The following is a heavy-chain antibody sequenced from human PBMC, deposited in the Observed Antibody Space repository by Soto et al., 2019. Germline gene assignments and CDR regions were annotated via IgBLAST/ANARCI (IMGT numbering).Heavy chain of an antibody. CDR1: GFTFSSYS. CDR3: ARDRLERAPRCELY. J-gene: IGHJ4*02. D-gene: IGHD6-25*01. V-gene: IGHV3-21*01. Sequence: PXRCLRLSCSAAGFTFSSYSMNWVRQAPGKGLEWVSSISISSSYIYYADSVKGRFTISRDNAKNSLYLQMNSLRAEDTAVYYCARDRLERAPRCELYWGQGTLVTVSS. CDR2: ISISSSYI.